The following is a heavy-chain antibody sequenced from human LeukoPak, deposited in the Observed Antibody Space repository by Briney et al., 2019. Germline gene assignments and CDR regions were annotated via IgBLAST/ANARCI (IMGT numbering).Heavy chain of an antibody. D-gene: IGHD5-12*01. V-gene: IGHV4-61*01. CDR2: IYYSGST. J-gene: IGHJ4*02. CDR3: ARDGGYSGYDFFDY. Sequence: PSQTLSLTCTVSGGSISSGSYYWSWIRQPPGKGLEWIGYIYYSGSTNYNPSLKSRVTISVDTSKNQFSLKLSSVTAADTAVYYCARDGGYSGYDFFDYWGQGTLVTVSS. CDR1: GGSISSGSYY.